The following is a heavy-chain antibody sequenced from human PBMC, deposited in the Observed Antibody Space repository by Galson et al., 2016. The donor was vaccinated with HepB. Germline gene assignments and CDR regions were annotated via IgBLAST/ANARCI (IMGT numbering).Heavy chain of an antibody. V-gene: IGHV1-69*06. Sequence: SVKVSCKASEGSFSGAAITWVRQAPGQGLEWMGAIIPTFASATYAQKFQGRVTITADKSTSTAYMELSSLRSDDTAVYYCARNEGDTIFALPGSWGQGTLITVSS. CDR1: EGSFSGAA. CDR3: ARNEGDTIFALPGS. D-gene: IGHD3/OR15-3a*01. J-gene: IGHJ5*02. CDR2: IIPTFASA.